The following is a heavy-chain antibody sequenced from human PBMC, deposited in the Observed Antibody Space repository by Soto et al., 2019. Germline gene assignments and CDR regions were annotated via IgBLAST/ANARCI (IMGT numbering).Heavy chain of an antibody. CDR3: AREFPYYVSSDSYLDY. D-gene: IGHD3-16*01. V-gene: IGHV6-1*01. Sequence: SQTLSLTCAISGDSVSGNSAAWNWIRQSPSRGLEWLGRTYYRSRWYNDYAVSVKSRITVTPDTSKNQFSLHLSSVTPEDTAVYXCAREFPYYVSSDSYLDYWGQGALVTAPQ. CDR1: GDSVSGNSAA. CDR2: TYYRSRWYN. J-gene: IGHJ4*02.